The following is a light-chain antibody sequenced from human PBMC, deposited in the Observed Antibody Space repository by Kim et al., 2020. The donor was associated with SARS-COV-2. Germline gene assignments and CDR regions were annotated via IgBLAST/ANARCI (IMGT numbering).Light chain of an antibody. CDR2: GAS. V-gene: IGKV3-11*01. CDR1: ETVGTY. Sequence: GERATLSCRASETVGTYLGWYQHKPGQAPRLIIYGASNRATGVPNRFSGSGSGTDFTLSISNLESEDFAVYYCQQHRSWPPITFGQGTRLEIK. J-gene: IGKJ5*01. CDR3: QQHRSWPPIT.